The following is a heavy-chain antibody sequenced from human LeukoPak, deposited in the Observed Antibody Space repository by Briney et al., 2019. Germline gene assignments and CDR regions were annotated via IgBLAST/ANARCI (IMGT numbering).Heavy chain of an antibody. V-gene: IGHV4-34*01. D-gene: IGHD2-15*01. CDR2: INHSGST. CDR3: ARGGAHIVVVVAATPQNFDY. J-gene: IGHJ4*02. CDR1: GGSFSGYY. Sequence: TSETLSLTCAVYGGSFSGYYWSWIRQPPGKGLEWIGEINHSGSTNYNPSLKSRVTISVDTSKNQFSLKLSSVTAADTAVYYCARGGAHIVVVVAATPQNFDYWGQGTLVTVSS.